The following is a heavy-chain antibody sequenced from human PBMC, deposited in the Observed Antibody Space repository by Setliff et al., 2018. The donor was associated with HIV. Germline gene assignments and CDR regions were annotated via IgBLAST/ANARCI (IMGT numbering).Heavy chain of an antibody. V-gene: IGHV4-59*01. CDR3: AQLGMVDDFDY. D-gene: IGHD1-1*01. CDR1: GFTFSTYS. J-gene: IGHJ4*02. CDR2: IYYSGST. Sequence: PGGSLRLSCEASGFTFSTYSMNWIRQPPGKGLEWIGYIYYSGSTNYNPSLKSRVTISVDTSKNQFSLKLRSVTAADTAVYYCAQLGMVDDFDYWGQGTLVTVSS.